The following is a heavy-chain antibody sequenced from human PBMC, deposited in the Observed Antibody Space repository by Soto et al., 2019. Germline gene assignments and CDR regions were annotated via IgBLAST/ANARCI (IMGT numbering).Heavy chain of an antibody. CDR2: IYYSGST. Sequence: QVQLQESGPGLVKPSETLSLTCTVSGGSVSSGSYYWSWIRQPPGKGLEWIGYIYYSGSTNYNPSLKSRVTISVDTSKNQFSLKLSSVTAADTAVYYCARDLLGVGYDSSGYYYVGSDYWGQGTLVTVSS. D-gene: IGHD3-22*01. V-gene: IGHV4-61*01. CDR3: ARDLLGVGYDSSGYYYVGSDY. CDR1: GGSVSSGSYY. J-gene: IGHJ4*02.